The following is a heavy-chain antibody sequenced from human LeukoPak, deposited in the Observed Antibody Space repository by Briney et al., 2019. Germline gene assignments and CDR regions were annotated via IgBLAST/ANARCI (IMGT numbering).Heavy chain of an antibody. D-gene: IGHD7-27*01. CDR3: ARGAVYDGWGSYYFDY. CDR2: IYYSGST. J-gene: IGHJ4*02. CDR1: GGPISSGDYY. Sequence: PSETLSLTCTVSGGPISSGDYYWSWIRQPPGKGLEWIGYIYYSGSTYYNPSLKSRVTISVDTSKNQFSLKLSSVTAADTAVYYCARGAVYDGWGSYYFDYWGQGTLVTVSS. V-gene: IGHV4-30-4*08.